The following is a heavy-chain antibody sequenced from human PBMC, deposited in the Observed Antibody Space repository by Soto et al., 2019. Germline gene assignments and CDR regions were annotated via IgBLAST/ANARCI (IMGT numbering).Heavy chain of an antibody. D-gene: IGHD3-10*01. CDR2: VGHSGRT. CDR3: AKKGYYPSGKINLFDS. V-gene: IGHV4-38-2*01. CDR1: GYSINSDYY. J-gene: IGHJ4*02. Sequence: PPETLSLTCAVSGYSINSDYYWGWMRQPPGKGLEWSGSVGHSGRTYYSPSLRSRLTIFIDTSKIQFSLRLTSVTAADTAMYFCAKKGYYPSGKINLFDSWGPGTLVTVSS.